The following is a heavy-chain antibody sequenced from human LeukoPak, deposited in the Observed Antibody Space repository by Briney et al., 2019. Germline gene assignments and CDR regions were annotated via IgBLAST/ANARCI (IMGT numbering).Heavy chain of an antibody. D-gene: IGHD3-9*01. CDR1: GFTFSSYA. Sequence: GGSLRLSCAASGFTFSSYAMSWVRQAPGKGLEWVSAISASGGSTYYADSVKGRFTISRDNSKNTLYLQMNSLRAEDTAVYYCASQTDGTLRYFDWHLFPGYWGQGTLVTVSS. CDR2: ISASGGST. J-gene: IGHJ4*02. V-gene: IGHV3-23*01. CDR3: ASQTDGTLRYFDWHLFPGY.